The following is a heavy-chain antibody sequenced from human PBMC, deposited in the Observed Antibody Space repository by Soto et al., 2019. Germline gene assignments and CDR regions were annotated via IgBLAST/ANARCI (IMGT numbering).Heavy chain of an antibody. CDR3: GRSVRGHVVKYFDD. D-gene: IGHD3-16*01. CDR2: THYRSKWYN. J-gene: IGHJ4*02. CDR1: GDTVSSNSAA. V-gene: IGHV6-1*01. Sequence: SQTLSLTCAISGDTVSSNSAAWNWIRQSPSRGLEWLGRTHYRSKWYNDYAVSVKSRITINPDTSNNQFSLQLNSVTPEDTAVYYCGRSVRGHVVKYFDDWGQGTLVTVSS.